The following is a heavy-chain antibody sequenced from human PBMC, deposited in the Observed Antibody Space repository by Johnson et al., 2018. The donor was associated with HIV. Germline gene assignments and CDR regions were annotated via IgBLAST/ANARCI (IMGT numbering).Heavy chain of an antibody. Sequence: VQLVESGGGLVQPGGSLRLSCAASGFTFSSYWMHWVRQAPGKGLVWVSRINSDGSSTSYADSVKGRFTNSRDHAKNTLYLQMNSLRAEDTAVYYCARGGDYDEGAFDIWGQGTMVTVSS. V-gene: IGHV3-74*01. CDR1: GFTFSSYW. CDR2: INSDGSST. CDR3: ARGGDYDEGAFDI. J-gene: IGHJ3*02. D-gene: IGHD4-17*01.